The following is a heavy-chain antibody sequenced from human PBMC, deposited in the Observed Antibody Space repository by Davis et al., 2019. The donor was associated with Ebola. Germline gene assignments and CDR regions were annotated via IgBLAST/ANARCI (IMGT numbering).Heavy chain of an antibody. D-gene: IGHD4-17*01. CDR3: ARGGDFLDAFHF. J-gene: IGHJ3*01. V-gene: IGHV1-3*01. CDR1: GYIFTHYA. CDR2: INAGYGNT. Sequence: ASVKVSCKASGYIFTHYAMHWVRQAPGQRLEWMGWINAGYGNTKYSQKLQDRLTITRDTSASTAYMELISLRSEDTAMYYCARGGDFLDAFHFWGQETMVTVSS.